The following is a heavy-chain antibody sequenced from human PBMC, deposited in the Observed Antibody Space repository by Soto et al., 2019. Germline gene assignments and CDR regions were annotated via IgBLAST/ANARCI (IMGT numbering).Heavy chain of an antibody. CDR3: ASGLSYSSGWYALYYGMDV. CDR1: GGTFSSYA. Sequence: SVKVSCKASGGTFSSYAISWVRQAPGQGLEWMGGIIPIFGTANYTQKFQGRVTITADESTSTAYMELSSLRSEDTAVYYCASGLSYSSGWYALYYGMDVWGQGTTVTVSS. CDR2: IIPIFGTA. D-gene: IGHD6-19*01. J-gene: IGHJ6*02. V-gene: IGHV1-69*13.